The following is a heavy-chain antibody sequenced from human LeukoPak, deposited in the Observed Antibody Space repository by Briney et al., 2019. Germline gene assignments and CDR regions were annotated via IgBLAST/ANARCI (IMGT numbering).Heavy chain of an antibody. CDR3: AKEGGTMFFDS. D-gene: IGHD3-3*01. V-gene: IGHV3-43*01. CDR2: FSGNGKTT. Sequence: PGGSLRLSCAAAGFTFRGYTMHWFRQAPGKGLEWVSLFSGNGKTTYYADSVKGRFTISRDNSKNSLYLQMYSLESDDTTLYYCAKEGGTMFFDSWGQGTLVTVSS. J-gene: IGHJ5*01. CDR1: GFTFRGYT.